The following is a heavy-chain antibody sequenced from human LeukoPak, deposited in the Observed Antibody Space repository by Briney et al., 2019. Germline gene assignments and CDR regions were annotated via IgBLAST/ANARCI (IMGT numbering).Heavy chain of an antibody. CDR1: GFSFSSYT. CDR2: ISSSSSFI. CDR3: ASSPAAVTTYFFDY. D-gene: IGHD4-17*01. Sequence: PGGSLRLSCAASGFSFSSYTMDWVRQAPGKGLGWVSSISSSSSFIYYADSVKGRFTISRDNAENSLYLQMNSLRAEDTAVYYCASSPAAVTTYFFDYWGQGTLVTVSS. V-gene: IGHV3-21*01. J-gene: IGHJ4*02.